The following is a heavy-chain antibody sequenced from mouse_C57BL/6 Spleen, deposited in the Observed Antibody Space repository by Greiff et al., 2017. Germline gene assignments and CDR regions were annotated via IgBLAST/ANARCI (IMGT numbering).Heavy chain of an antibody. Sequence: VQLQQSGAELARPGASVKLSCKASGYTFTSYGISWVKQRTGQGLEWIGEIYPRSGNNYYNEKLKGKATLTADKTSITAYMELRSLISEYSAVYFCTRDPYYYFAYWGQGTPLTVSS. CDR1: GYTFTSYG. V-gene: IGHV1-81*01. CDR2: IYPRSGNN. J-gene: IGHJ2*01. CDR3: TRDPYYYFAY.